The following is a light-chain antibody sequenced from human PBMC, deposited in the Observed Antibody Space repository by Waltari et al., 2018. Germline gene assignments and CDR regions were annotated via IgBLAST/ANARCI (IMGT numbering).Light chain of an antibody. CDR1: SSDVGSYNY. CDR2: DVS. CDR3: CSYAGSYVV. J-gene: IGLJ2*01. Sequence: QSALTQPRSVSGSPGQSVTISCTGTSSDVGSYNYVSWYQQYPGKVPNLMIYDVSKRPSGVPDRFSGSKSGNTASLTISGLQAEDEADYYCCSYAGSYVVFGGGTKLTVL. V-gene: IGLV2-11*01.